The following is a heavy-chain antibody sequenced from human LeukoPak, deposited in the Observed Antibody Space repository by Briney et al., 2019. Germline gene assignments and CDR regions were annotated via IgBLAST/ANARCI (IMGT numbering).Heavy chain of an antibody. V-gene: IGHV4-59*08. J-gene: IGHJ4*02. CDR1: GGSITGYY. CDR3: ARQRGHIVGATYDY. Sequence: SSETLSLTCTVSGGSITGYYWSWIRQPPGKGLEWIGYVFYSGNTLYNPSLKSRVTISVDTSKTQFSLKLTSVTAADTAAYYCARQRGHIVGATYDYWGQGTLVTVSS. D-gene: IGHD1-26*01. CDR2: VFYSGNT.